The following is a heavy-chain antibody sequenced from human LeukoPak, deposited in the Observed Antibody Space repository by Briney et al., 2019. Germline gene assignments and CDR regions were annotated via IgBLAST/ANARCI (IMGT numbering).Heavy chain of an antibody. D-gene: IGHD6-13*01. Sequence: ASVKVSCTASGYSFTSHYIHRVRQAPGQGLEWMGWINPNSGGTNYAQKFQVRGTMTRDTSISTAYMELSRLRSDDTAVYYCARSAESSSWVEFDYWGQGTLVTVSS. V-gene: IGHV1-2*02. CDR1: GYSFTSHY. J-gene: IGHJ4*02. CDR3: ARSAESSSWVEFDY. CDR2: INPNSGGT.